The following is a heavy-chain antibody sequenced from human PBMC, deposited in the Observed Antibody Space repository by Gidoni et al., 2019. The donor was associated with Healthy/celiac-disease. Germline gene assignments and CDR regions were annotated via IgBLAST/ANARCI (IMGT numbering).Heavy chain of an antibody. Sequence: QLQLPESGPGLVKPSETLSLTCTVSGGSISSSSYYWGWIRQPPGKGLEWIGSIYYSGSTYYNPSLKSRVTISVDTSKNQFSLKLSSVTAADTAVYYCARRRGSYYYYGMDVWGQGTTVTVSS. V-gene: IGHV4-39*01. CDR1: GGSISSSSYY. CDR3: ARRRGSYYYYGMDV. CDR2: IYYSGST. J-gene: IGHJ6*02. D-gene: IGHD1-26*01.